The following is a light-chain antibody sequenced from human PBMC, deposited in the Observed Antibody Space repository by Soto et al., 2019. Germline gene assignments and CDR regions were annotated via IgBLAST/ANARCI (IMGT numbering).Light chain of an antibody. CDR1: QSVSSN. J-gene: IGKJ3*01. CDR3: QQYNNWPRLT. CDR2: GAS. V-gene: IGKV3-15*01. Sequence: EIVMTQSPATLSVSPGERATLACRASQSVSSNLAWYQQKPGQAPRLRIYGASTRATGIPARFSGSGSGTEFTLTISSLQSEVFAVYYCQQYNNWPRLTFGPGTKVDIK.